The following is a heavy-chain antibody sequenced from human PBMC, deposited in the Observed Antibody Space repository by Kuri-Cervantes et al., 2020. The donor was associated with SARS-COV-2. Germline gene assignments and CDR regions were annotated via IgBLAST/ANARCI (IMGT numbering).Heavy chain of an antibody. CDR1: GYSFSSFA. CDR2: ISGGGYST. D-gene: IGHD6-13*01. Sequence: GESLKISCAASGYSFSSFALSWVRQAPGKGLEWVSSISGGGYSTYYAGSVKGRFTISRDTSQKTLYLQMNSLRADDTALYYCAKSGLYTSNWNLFDHWGQGTLVTVSS. J-gene: IGHJ4*02. V-gene: IGHV3-23*01. CDR3: AKSGLYTSNWNLFDH.